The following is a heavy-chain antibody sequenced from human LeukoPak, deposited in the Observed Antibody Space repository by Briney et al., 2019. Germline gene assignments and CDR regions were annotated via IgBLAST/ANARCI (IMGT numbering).Heavy chain of an antibody. D-gene: IGHD2-2*03. J-gene: IGHJ4*02. CDR3: ARDGYCSSTGCSAYFFDS. CDR2: ISYDGTNK. Sequence: PGRSLRLSCAASGFTFSSYAMHWVRQAPAKGLHWVAVISYDGTNKYYADSVKGRFTISRDNSKNTLYLQLNSLRPEDTALYYCARDGYCSSTGCSAYFFDSWGQGTLVTVSS. V-gene: IGHV3-30-3*01. CDR1: GFTFSSYA.